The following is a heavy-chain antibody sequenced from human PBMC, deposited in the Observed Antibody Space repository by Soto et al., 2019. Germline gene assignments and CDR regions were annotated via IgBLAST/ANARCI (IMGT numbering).Heavy chain of an antibody. CDR3: ARQVATAFGY. CDR2: INYSGCT. Sequence: LQLQESGPGLVQPSEPLSLSCSVSGGSLSRRYYSWGWLRHSPGKGLDWIARINYSGCTHYHPSLKRSLTIAVVTSKNQVSLRLSSVTAAHTAVYYCARQVATAFGYWGQETLVTVS. CDR1: GGSLSRRYYS. J-gene: IGHJ4*02. V-gene: IGHV4-39*01. D-gene: IGHD1-1*01.